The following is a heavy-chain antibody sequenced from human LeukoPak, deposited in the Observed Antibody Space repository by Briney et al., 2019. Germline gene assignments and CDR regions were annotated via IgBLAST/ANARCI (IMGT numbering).Heavy chain of an antibody. CDR2: ISGSSSYM. D-gene: IGHD3-22*01. CDR1: GFPFSAYS. Sequence: PGGSLRLSCAASGFPFSAYSMNWVRQAPGKGLEWVSSISGSSSYMFYADSVKGRFTISRDNAKNSLYLQMNSLRAEDTAVYYCAKAYYDSSGYSDYFDYWGQGTLVTVSS. J-gene: IGHJ4*02. V-gene: IGHV3-21*01. CDR3: AKAYYDSSGYSDYFDY.